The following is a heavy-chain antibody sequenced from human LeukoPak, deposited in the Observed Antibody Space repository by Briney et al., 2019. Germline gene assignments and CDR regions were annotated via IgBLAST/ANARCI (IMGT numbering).Heavy chain of an antibody. CDR1: GYTFTSYG. J-gene: IGHJ6*03. Sequence: ASVKVSCKASGYTFTSYGISWVRQAPGQGLEWMGWISAYNGNTNYAQKLQGRVTMTTDTSTSTAYMELRSLRSDDTAVYYCARDAGVVVDTYPGLKYYYYYYMDVWGKGTTVTVSS. CDR2: ISAYNGNT. V-gene: IGHV1-18*01. D-gene: IGHD2-2*01. CDR3: ARDAGVVVDTYPGLKYYYYYYMDV.